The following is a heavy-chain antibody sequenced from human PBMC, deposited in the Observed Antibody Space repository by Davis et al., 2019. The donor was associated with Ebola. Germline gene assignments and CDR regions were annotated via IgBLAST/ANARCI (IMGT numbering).Heavy chain of an antibody. D-gene: IGHD5-12*01. J-gene: IGHJ3*02. V-gene: IGHV1-46*03. CDR2: INTNDGRT. CDR3: TTPGGQDSGYDVFDI. CDR1: GHTFTDYY. Sequence: AASLPVSCKAPGHTFTDYYMHWLRQAPGQGHEWMGMINTNDGRTIYAQKFQGRVTVIRDTSTTTVYMDLSSLRSEDTALYYCTTPGGQDSGYDVFDIWGQGTMVTVSS.